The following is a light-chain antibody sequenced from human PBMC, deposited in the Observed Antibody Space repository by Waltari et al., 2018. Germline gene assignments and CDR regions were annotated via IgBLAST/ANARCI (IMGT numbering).Light chain of an antibody. V-gene: IGLV2-23*01. CDR3: CSFAGRRPHVV. CDR2: EST. Sequence: QSALTQPASVSGSPGQSITISCTGTSSDVGTYNLVSWYQHPPGKAPKLMIYESTKWPSGVSNRFSGSKSGNTASLTISGLPAEDEADYYCCSFAGRRPHVVFGGGTKLTVL. J-gene: IGLJ2*01. CDR1: SSDVGTYNL.